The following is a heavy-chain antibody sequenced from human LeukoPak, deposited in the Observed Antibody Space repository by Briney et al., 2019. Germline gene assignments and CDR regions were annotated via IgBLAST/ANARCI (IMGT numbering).Heavy chain of an antibody. CDR1: GFAFSNYA. CDR2: ISDSGAST. Sequence: GGSLRLSCAASGFAFSNYAMSWIRQAPGKGLEWVSPISDSGASTYYADSVKGRFTISRDNSKNTLYLQMNSLRVEDSAVYYCAKGGRGFSYGSLDYWGQGTLVTVSS. V-gene: IGHV3-23*01. CDR3: AKGGRGFSYGSLDY. J-gene: IGHJ4*02. D-gene: IGHD5-18*01.